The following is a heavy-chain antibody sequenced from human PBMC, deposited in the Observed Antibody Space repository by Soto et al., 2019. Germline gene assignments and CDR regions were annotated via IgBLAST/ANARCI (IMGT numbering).Heavy chain of an antibody. V-gene: IGHV3-53*01. CDR3: ARGRYYDFWSGYPFDL. D-gene: IGHD3-3*01. J-gene: IGHJ5*02. CDR1: GFTVDSHY. CDR2: IYGAGRT. Sequence: HPGGSLRLSCAASGFTVDSHYMYRVRQAPGKGLEWVSVIYGAGRTNYADSVKGRFTISRDNSKSTVFLQMNSLRAEDTAMYYCARGRYYDFWSGYPFDLWGQGTLVTVSS.